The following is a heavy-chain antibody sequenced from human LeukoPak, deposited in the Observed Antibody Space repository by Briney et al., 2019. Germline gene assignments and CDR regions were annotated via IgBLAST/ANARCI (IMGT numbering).Heavy chain of an antibody. Sequence: SETLSLTCTVSGGSISSGSYYWSWIRQPAGKGLEWIGRIYTSGSTNYNPSLKSRVTISVDTSKNQFSLKLSSVTAADTAVYYCARAGTVLRYFDWLLSFDYWGQGTLVTVSS. CDR2: IYTSGST. CDR3: ARAGTVLRYFDWLLSFDY. D-gene: IGHD3-9*01. V-gene: IGHV4-61*02. CDR1: GGSISSGSYY. J-gene: IGHJ4*02.